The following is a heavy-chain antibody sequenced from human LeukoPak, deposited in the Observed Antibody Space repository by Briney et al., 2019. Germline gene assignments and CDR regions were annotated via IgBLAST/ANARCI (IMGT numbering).Heavy chain of an antibody. CDR3: ARLGKRDGSTWLDS. Sequence: SETLSPTCTVSVGSINFFYWSWIRQPPGQGLEWIGYVYYSGSTNYNPSLKSRVTISVDLSKNQFSLKLTSVTAADTAVYYCARLGKRDGSTWLDSWGQGTLVTVSS. V-gene: IGHV4-59*08. CDR2: VYYSGST. CDR1: VGSINFFY. D-gene: IGHD6-13*01. J-gene: IGHJ4*02.